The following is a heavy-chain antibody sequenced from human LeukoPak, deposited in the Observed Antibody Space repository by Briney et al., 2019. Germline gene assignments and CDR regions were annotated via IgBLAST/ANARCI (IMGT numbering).Heavy chain of an antibody. CDR3: ARHRDRYSYDSYYFDY. Sequence: GESLKISCKGSGYNFTTYWIAWVRQLPGKGLEWMGIIYLGDSDTRYSPSFQGQVTISADKSITTAYLQWSSLKASDTAMYYCARHRDRYSYDSYYFDYLGQGTLVTVSS. J-gene: IGHJ4*02. D-gene: IGHD5-18*01. CDR1: GYNFTTYW. CDR2: IYLGDSDT. V-gene: IGHV5-51*01.